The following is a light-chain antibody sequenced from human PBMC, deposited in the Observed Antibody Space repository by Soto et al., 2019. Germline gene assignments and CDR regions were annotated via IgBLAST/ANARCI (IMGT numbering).Light chain of an antibody. CDR1: QDIRND. J-gene: IGKJ4*01. Sequence: DIQMTQSPSSLSASVGDRVTITCRASQDIRNDLDWYQQKPGKAPKRLIYAASSLQNGAPSRFIGSGSGTEFTLTISSLQPEDFATYYCLQRDTYSVGGRTKVEIK. V-gene: IGKV1-17*01. CDR2: AAS. CDR3: LQRDTYS.